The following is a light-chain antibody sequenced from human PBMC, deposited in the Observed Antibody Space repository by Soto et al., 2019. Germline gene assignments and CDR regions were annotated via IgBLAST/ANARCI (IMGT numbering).Light chain of an antibody. CDR2: WAS. J-gene: IGKJ1*01. V-gene: IGKV4-1*01. CDR3: QHCSNWTRR. Sequence: SCTSTQSVFSNSNNKKYLAWYQQQPGQPPKLLIHWASIRESGVPDRFSGSGSGTDFTLTISSLEPEDFAVYCSQHCSNWTRRFGQ. CDR1: QSVFSNSNNKKY.